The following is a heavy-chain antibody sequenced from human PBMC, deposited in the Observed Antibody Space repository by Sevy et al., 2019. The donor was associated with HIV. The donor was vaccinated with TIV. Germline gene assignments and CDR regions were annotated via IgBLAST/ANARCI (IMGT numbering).Heavy chain of an antibody. J-gene: IGHJ4*02. CDR1: GFSFSTSW. CDR2: IKEDGSEI. D-gene: IGHD3-10*01. CDR3: LVSFDY. V-gene: IGHV3-7*01. Sequence: GGSLRLSCAASGFSFSTSWMTWVRQAPGKGLEWVANIKEDGSEIYYVDSVKGRFTISRDNAKNSLYLQMNSLRVEDTAVYYCLVSFDYWGQGTLVTASS.